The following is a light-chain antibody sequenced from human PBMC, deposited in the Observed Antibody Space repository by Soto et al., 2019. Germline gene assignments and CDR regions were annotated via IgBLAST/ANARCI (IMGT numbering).Light chain of an antibody. CDR2: EDT. V-gene: IGLV2-23*01. CDR1: SNTIETYTL. CDR3: SSYAAGSPSVL. Sequence: QSALTQPASVAGSSGQSITISCTGISNTIETYTLVSWYQQYPGEAPNLIIYEDTKRPSGVSDRFSGFKSGNTASLTISGLQRDDESDYYCSSYAAGSPSVLFGGGTKLTVL. J-gene: IGLJ3*02.